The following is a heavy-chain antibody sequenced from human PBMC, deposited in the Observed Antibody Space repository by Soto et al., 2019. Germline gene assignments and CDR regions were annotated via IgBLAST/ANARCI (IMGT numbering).Heavy chain of an antibody. Sequence: ASVKVSCKASGYTFTSYYMHWVRQSPGQVLEWMGIINPSGGSTSYAQKFQGRVTMTRETSTSTVYMELSSLRSEDTAVYYCASREDYYDSSGYYDAFDIWGQGTMVNV. J-gene: IGHJ3*02. D-gene: IGHD3-22*01. CDR3: ASREDYYDSSGYYDAFDI. CDR2: INPSGGST. CDR1: GYTFTSYY. V-gene: IGHV1-46*01.